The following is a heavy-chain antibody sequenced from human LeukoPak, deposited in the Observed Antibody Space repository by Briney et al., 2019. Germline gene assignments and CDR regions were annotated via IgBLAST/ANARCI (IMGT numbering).Heavy chain of an antibody. CDR3: ARGLFQNGYYAMDV. D-gene: IGHD2-8*01. V-gene: IGHV4-59*01. CDR1: GGSFSGYY. CDR2: IYYTGKS. J-gene: IGHJ6*02. Sequence: SETLSLACAVYGGSFSGYYWSWIRQPPGKGLEWIAYIYYTGKSNYNSSLKSRVNISVDTSKNQFSLKLSSVTAADTAVYYCARGLFQNGYYAMDVWGQGTTVSVSS.